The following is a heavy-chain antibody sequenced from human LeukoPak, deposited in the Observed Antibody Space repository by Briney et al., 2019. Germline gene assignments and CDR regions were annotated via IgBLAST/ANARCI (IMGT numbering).Heavy chain of an antibody. D-gene: IGHD3-22*01. J-gene: IGHJ4*02. V-gene: IGHV3-48*03. CDR1: GFTFSSYE. CDR2: ISSSGSTI. CDR3: ARASRSGYYLISFDY. Sequence: GGSLRLSCAASGFTFSSYEMNWVRQAPGKGLEWVSYISSSGSTIYYADSVKGRFTISRDNAKNSLYLQMNSLRAEDTAVYYCARASRSGYYLISFDYWGQGTLVTVSS.